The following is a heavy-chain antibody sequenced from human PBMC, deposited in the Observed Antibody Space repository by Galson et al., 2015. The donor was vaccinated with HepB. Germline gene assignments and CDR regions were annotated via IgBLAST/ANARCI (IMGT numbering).Heavy chain of an antibody. CDR1: GFIVSGNY. CDR2: IFSGGDT. D-gene: IGHD5-12*01. CDR3: ARGYSKSWFSGLGY. Sequence: SLRLSCAASGFIVSGNYMSWVRQAPRKGLEWVSVIFSGGDTYYADSVKGRFTISRDNSKNTVYLQMNSMRAEDTAMYYCARGYSKSWFSGLGYWGQGTLVTVSS. V-gene: IGHV3-53*01. J-gene: IGHJ4*02.